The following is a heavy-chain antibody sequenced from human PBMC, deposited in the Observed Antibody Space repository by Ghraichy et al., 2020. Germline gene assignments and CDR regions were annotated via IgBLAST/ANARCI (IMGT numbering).Heavy chain of an antibody. CDR2: IYYSGST. V-gene: IGHV4-39*01. D-gene: IGHD3-22*01. CDR3: ARRMSYYDSSGYALSWFDP. CDR1: GGSISSSSYY. Sequence: ESLNISCTVSGGSISSSSYYWGWIRQPPGKGLEWIGSIYYSGSTYYNPSLKSRVTISVDTSKNQFSLKLSSVTAADTAVYYCARRMSYYDSSGYALSWFDPWGQGTLVTVSS. J-gene: IGHJ5*02.